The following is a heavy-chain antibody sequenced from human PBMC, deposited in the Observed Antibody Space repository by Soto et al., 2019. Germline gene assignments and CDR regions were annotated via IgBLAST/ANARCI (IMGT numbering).Heavy chain of an antibody. Sequence: SETLSLTCTVSGGSISSGGYYWSWIRQHPGKGLEWIGYIYYSGSTYYNPSLKSRVTISVDTSKNQFSLKLSSVTAADTAVYYCARDQQVMGLGYYYGMDVWGQGTMVTVSS. CDR1: GGSISSGGYY. D-gene: IGHD3-16*01. V-gene: IGHV4-31*03. CDR2: IYYSGST. J-gene: IGHJ6*02. CDR3: ARDQQVMGLGYYYGMDV.